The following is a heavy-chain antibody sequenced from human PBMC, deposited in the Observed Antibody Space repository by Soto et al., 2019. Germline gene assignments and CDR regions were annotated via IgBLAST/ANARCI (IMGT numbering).Heavy chain of an antibody. CDR1: GGSVSSSTYY. CDR2: IYYTGST. D-gene: IGHD3-16*01. Sequence: SATLSLTCTVSGGSVSSSTYYWGWIRQPPGKGLEWIGSIYYTGSTYYNPSLKSRVTISVDPSKNQFSLKLNSVTAADTAVYYCARLVLLGYYFDYWGQGTLVTVSS. V-gene: IGHV4-39*01. CDR3: ARLVLLGYYFDY. J-gene: IGHJ4*02.